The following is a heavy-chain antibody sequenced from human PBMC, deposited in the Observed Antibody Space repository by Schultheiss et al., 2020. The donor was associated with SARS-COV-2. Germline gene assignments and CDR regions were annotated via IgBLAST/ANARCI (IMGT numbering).Heavy chain of an antibody. D-gene: IGHD3-10*01. J-gene: IGHJ3*02. CDR2: VGGDGGRT. CDR3: AKDSAGDN. Sequence: GGSLRLSCTASGFTFKNFAMSWVRRAPGRGLEWVSVVGGDGGRTYYADSVKGRFTISRDNSKNMLYLQMNSLRPEDTAVYYCAKDSAGDNWGQGTKVTVSS. CDR1: GFTFKNFA. V-gene: IGHV3-23*01.